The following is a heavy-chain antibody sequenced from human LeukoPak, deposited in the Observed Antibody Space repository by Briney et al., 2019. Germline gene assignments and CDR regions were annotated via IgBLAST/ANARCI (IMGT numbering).Heavy chain of an antibody. CDR1: GFIFSSYC. J-gene: IGHJ4*02. V-gene: IGHV4-34*01. CDR2: INHSGST. CDR3: ARHVGFGELSEN. D-gene: IGHD3-10*01. Sequence: PGGSLRLSCAASGFIFSSYCMMWVRQAPGKGLEWIGEINHSGSTNYNPSLKSRVTISVDTSKNQFSLKLSSVTAADTAVYYCARHVGFGELSENWGQGTLVTVSS.